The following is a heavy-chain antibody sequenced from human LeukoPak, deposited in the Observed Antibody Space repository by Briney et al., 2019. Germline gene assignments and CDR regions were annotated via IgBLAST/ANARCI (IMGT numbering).Heavy chain of an antibody. CDR3: AKGGYSGYRPLMFFDS. Sequence: GGSLRLSCAASGFTFSTYAMSWVRQAPGKGLEWVSGISANGRITFYGDSLKGRFNISRDNSKATLYLQVNSLRAEDTARYYCAKGGYSGYRPLMFFDSWGQGALVTVSS. CDR2: ISANGRIT. J-gene: IGHJ4*02. CDR1: GFTFSTYA. D-gene: IGHD5-12*01. V-gene: IGHV3-23*01.